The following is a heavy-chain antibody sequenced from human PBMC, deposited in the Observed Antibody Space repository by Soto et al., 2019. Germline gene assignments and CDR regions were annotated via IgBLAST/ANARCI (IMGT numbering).Heavy chain of an antibody. CDR3: VREGDAGGYRFDI. Sequence: PGGSLRLSCAASGFTFSSYAMHWVRQAPGKGLEWVAVISYDGSNKYYADSVKGRFTISRDNAQSSLYLQMNSLRVDDTAIYYCVREGDAGGYRFDIWGQGTMVTVSS. D-gene: IGHD5-12*01. V-gene: IGHV3-30-3*01. CDR1: GFTFSSYA. CDR2: ISYDGSNK. J-gene: IGHJ3*02.